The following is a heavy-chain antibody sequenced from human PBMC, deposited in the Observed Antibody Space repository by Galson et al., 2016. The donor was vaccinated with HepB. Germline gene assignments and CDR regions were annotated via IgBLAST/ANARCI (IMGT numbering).Heavy chain of an antibody. CDR3: ARDPHASGWAAYYFDA. Sequence: SLRLSCAVSGFTFSRSGMHWVRQAPGKGLEWVAVIWSDGSNRYHADSVQGRFTISRDNSKNTLFLQMNSLRAEDTAVYFCARDPHASGWAAYYFDAWGQGTLVTVSS. CDR2: IWSDGSNR. D-gene: IGHD6-19*01. J-gene: IGHJ5*02. V-gene: IGHV3-33*01. CDR1: GFTFSRSG.